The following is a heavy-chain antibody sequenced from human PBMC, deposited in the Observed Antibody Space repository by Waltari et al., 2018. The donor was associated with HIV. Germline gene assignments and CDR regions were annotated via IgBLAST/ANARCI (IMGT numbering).Heavy chain of an antibody. CDR2: IHTTGRT. D-gene: IGHD2-2*01. V-gene: IGHV4-39*07. CDR1: GGSINSTDFF. Sequence: QLQASGPRLRQPSETLSLTCSVSGGSINSTDFFWGWVRHHPGKRLAWIGDIHTTGRTCSSSTLPRRATCSLITSKNRFFLTFIALANAGTALYDCVRYAGTFCAGWQMSALNRFDPCGPG. CDR3: VRYAGTFCAGWQMSALNRFDP. J-gene: IGHJ5*02.